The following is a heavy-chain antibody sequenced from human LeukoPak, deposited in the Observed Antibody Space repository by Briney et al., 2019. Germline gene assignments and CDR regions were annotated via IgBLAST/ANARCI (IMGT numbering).Heavy chain of an antibody. CDR2: INPNSGGT. J-gene: IGHJ4*02. Sequence: ASVKVSCKASGYTFTGYYMHWVRQAPGQGLEWMGWINPNSGGTNYAQKFQGRVTMTRDTSIRTAYMELSRLRSDDTAAYYCARVRADSSGWYGSYNYWGQGTLVTVSS. CDR3: ARVRADSSGWYGSYNY. CDR1: GYTFTGYY. D-gene: IGHD6-19*01. V-gene: IGHV1-2*02.